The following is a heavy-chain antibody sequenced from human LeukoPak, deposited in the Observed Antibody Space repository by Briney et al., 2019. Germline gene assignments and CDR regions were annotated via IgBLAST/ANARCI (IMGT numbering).Heavy chain of an antibody. Sequence: ASVKVSCKASGYTFTSFAISWVRQAPGQGLEWMGWISAYNGNTNYAQKLQGRVTMTTDTSTSTAYMELRSLRSDDTAVYYCARGGYSSSSGLYYYYYYGMDVWGQGTTVTVSS. J-gene: IGHJ6*02. D-gene: IGHD6-6*01. CDR3: ARGGYSSSSGLYYYYYYGMDV. CDR2: ISAYNGNT. CDR1: GYTFTSFA. V-gene: IGHV1-18*01.